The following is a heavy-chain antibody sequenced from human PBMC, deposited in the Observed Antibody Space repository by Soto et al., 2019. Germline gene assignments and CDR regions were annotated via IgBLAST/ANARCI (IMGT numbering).Heavy chain of an antibody. D-gene: IGHD3-22*01. J-gene: IGHJ6*01. CDR3: ARGRGDYPYFYDSSGFGSFCF. CDR2: INPSGGST. V-gene: IGHV1-46*01. Sequence: GASVKVSCRASGYTFTSYYMHWVRQAPGQGLEWMGIINPSGGSTSYAQKFQGRVTMTRDTSTSTVYMELSSLRSEDTAVYYCARGRGDYPYFYDSSGFGSFCFWGPGTMVTVSS. CDR1: GYTFTSYY.